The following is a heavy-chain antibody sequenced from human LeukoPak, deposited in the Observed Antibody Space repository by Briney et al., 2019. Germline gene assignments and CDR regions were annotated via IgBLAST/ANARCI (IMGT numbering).Heavy chain of an antibody. CDR2: IYYSGST. CDR3: ARAFKYYYDSSGYYGY. V-gene: IGHV4-59*01. Sequence: SETLSLTCTVSGGSISSYYWSWTRQPPGKGLEWIGYIYYSGSTNYNPSLKSRVTISVDTSKNQFSLKLSSVTAADTAVYYCARAFKYYYDSSGYYGYWGQGTLVAVSS. J-gene: IGHJ4*02. CDR1: GGSISSYY. D-gene: IGHD3-22*01.